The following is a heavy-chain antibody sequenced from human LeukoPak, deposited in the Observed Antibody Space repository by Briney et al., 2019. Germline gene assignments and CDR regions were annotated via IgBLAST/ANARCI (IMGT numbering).Heavy chain of an antibody. Sequence: SETLSLTCTVSGGSLSIYHWSWIRQPPGKGLEWIGYVYYRGSTDYNPSLKSRVTIAVDTSKNQFSLKLSSVTAADTAVYYCTRAGYYDRRGCPIDYWGQGTLVTVSS. V-gene: IGHV4-59*01. CDR1: GGSLSIYH. CDR3: TRAGYYDRRGCPIDY. D-gene: IGHD3-22*01. J-gene: IGHJ4*02. CDR2: VYYRGST.